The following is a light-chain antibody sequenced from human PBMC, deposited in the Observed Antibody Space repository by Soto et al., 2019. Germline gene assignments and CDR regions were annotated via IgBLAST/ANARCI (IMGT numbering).Light chain of an antibody. Sequence: EIELTQSPDTVSLYPGERATLYCRASQSVRSERLAWYQQKRGQAPTLLIFDASSRASGTPERFSGSGSGTDFTLTISRLEPEDFAVYYCQEYDGAPPITFCLGTRLEIK. CDR3: QEYDGAPPIT. CDR1: QSVRSER. J-gene: IGKJ5*01. V-gene: IGKV3-20*01. CDR2: DAS.